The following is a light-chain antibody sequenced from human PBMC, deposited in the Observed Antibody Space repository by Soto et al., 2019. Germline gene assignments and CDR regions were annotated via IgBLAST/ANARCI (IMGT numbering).Light chain of an antibody. V-gene: IGLV4-60*02. CDR1: SGHTSYI. CDR2: LEGSGSY. CDR3: ETWDSNTYVV. Sequence: QLVLTQSSSASASLGSSVKLTCTLSSGHTSYIIAWHQQQPGEAPRYLMKLEGSGSYNKGSGVPDRFSGSSSGADRYLTISNLQFEDEADYYCETWDSNTYVVFGGGTKLTVL. J-gene: IGLJ2*01.